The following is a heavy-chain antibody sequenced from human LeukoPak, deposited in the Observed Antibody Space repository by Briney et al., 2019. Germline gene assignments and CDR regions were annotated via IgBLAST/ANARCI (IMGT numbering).Heavy chain of an antibody. Sequence: GGSLRLSCAASGFTFDDYAMHWVRQAPGKGLEWVSGISWNSGSIGYADSVKGRFTISRDNAKNSLYLQMNSLRAEDTALYYCARDVKAGGDHVSYYGMDVWGQGTTVTVSS. CDR1: GFTFDDYA. CDR2: ISWNSGSI. J-gene: IGHJ6*02. CDR3: ARDVKAGGDHVSYYGMDV. D-gene: IGHD2-21*02. V-gene: IGHV3-9*01.